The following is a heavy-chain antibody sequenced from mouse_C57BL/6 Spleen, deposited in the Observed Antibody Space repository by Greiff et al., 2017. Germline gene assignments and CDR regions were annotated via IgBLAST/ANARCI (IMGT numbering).Heavy chain of an antibody. V-gene: IGHV1-55*01. D-gene: IGHD2-3*01. Sequence: QVQLQQPGAELVKPGASVKMSCKASGYTFTSYWITWVKQRPGQGLEWIGDIYPGSGSTYYNEKFKSKATLTVDTSSSTAYMELSSLTSEDSAVYYCARRDLGDGYYVLDYWGQGTTLTVSS. CDR2: IYPGSGST. CDR3: ARRDLGDGYYVLDY. J-gene: IGHJ2*01. CDR1: GYTFTSYW.